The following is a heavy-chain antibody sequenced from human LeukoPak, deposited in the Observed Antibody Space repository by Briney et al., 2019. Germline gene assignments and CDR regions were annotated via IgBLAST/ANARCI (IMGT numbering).Heavy chain of an antibody. CDR1: GFTFSDYS. Sequence: GRSLRLSCAASGFTFSDYSMDWVRQAPGRGLEWVSSIGGIGSYIYYADSVKGRFTISRDNAKNALYLQMNNLRAEDTAVYYCVRDLDWGQRTLVTVSS. J-gene: IGHJ4*02. V-gene: IGHV3-21*01. CDR3: VRDLD. CDR2: IGGIGSYI.